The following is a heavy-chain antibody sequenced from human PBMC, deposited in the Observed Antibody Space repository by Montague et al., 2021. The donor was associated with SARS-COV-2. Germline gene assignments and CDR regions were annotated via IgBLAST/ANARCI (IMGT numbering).Heavy chain of an antibody. CDR2: INHSGNT. CDR1: GGSFSGYY. D-gene: IGHD3-3*01. CDR3: ARASSSWSGLDP. Sequence: SETLSLTCAVYGGSFSGYYWTWVRQPPGKGLEWIGEINHSGNTNYKPSLESRITISVDTSKSLVSLNLTSVTAADTAVYYCARASSSWSGLDPWGQGTLVTVSS. V-gene: IGHV4-34*01. J-gene: IGHJ5*02.